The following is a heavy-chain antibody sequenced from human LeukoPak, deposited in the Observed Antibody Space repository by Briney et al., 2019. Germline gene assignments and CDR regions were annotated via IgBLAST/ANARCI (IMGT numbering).Heavy chain of an antibody. Sequence: GRSLRLSCAASGFTFSSYAMHWVRQAPGKGLEWVAVISYDGSNKYYADSVKGRFTISRDNSKNTLYLQMSSLRAEDTAVYYCARDYGDSYYGMDVWGQGTTVTVSS. CDR2: ISYDGSNK. D-gene: IGHD4-17*01. CDR3: ARDYGDSYYGMDV. V-gene: IGHV3-30-3*01. CDR1: GFTFSSYA. J-gene: IGHJ6*02.